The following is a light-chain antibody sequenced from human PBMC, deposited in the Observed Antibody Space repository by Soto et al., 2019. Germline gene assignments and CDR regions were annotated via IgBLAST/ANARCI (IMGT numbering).Light chain of an antibody. V-gene: IGKV4-1*01. CDR3: QQYYSTCT. J-gene: IGKJ2*02. CDR2: WAS. CDR1: QSVLYSSNNKNY. Sequence: DIVMTQSPDSLAVSLGERATINCKSSQSVLYSSNNKNYLAWYQQKPGQPPKLLIYWASTRESGVPDRFSGSGSGKDFTLTISSLQAEDVAVYYCQQYYSTCTFGQGTKLEIK.